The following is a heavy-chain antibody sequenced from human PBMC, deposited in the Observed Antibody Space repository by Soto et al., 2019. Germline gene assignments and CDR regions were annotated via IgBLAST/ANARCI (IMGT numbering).Heavy chain of an antibody. D-gene: IGHD2-2*01. Sequence: PGGSLRLSCAASGFTFSSYGMHWVRQAPGKGLEWVAVISYDGSNKYYADSVKGRFTISRDNSKNTLYLKMNSLRAEDTAVYYCAKSGKEDIVVVPAAMFDYWGQGT. J-gene: IGHJ4*02. CDR2: ISYDGSNK. CDR1: GFTFSSYG. V-gene: IGHV3-30*18. CDR3: AKSGKEDIVVVPAAMFDY.